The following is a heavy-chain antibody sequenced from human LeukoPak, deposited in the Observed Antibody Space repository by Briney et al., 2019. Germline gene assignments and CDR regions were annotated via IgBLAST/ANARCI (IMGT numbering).Heavy chain of an antibody. V-gene: IGHV3-9*03. CDR1: GFTFDDYA. D-gene: IGHD2/OR15-2a*01. CDR2: ISWNSGSI. Sequence: GGSLRLSCAASGFTFDDYAMHWVRQAPGKGLEWVSGISWNSGSIDYADSVKGRFTISRDNAKNSLYLQMNSLRAEDMALYYCASTSFLSWGQGTLVTVSS. CDR3: ASTSFLS. J-gene: IGHJ4*02.